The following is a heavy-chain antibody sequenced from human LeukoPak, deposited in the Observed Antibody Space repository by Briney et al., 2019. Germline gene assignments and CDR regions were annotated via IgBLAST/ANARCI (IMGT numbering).Heavy chain of an antibody. J-gene: IGHJ4*02. V-gene: IGHV3-23*01. CDR1: EFTFSSYV. D-gene: IGHD5-24*01. Sequence: GGSLRLSCAASEFTFSSYVMSWVRQAPGKGLEWVSAISGSGSSTYYADSVKGRFTISRDNSKNTLYLQMNSLRAEDTALYYCAKRDGYNSNPLKDWGQGTLVTVSS. CDR3: AKRDGYNSNPLKD. CDR2: ISGSGSST.